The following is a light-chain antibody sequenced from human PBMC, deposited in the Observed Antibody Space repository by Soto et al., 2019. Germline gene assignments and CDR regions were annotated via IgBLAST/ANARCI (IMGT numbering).Light chain of an antibody. CDR1: QSISTW. J-gene: IGKJ1*01. Sequence: DIPMTQSPSTLSASVGDRVTISCRASQSISTWLAWYQQKPGKAPNLLIYDASTLESGVPSRFSGSGSGTQFTLTITSLQPDDTATYYCQQYNSYSWTFGQGTKVEI. CDR3: QQYNSYSWT. V-gene: IGKV1-5*01. CDR2: DAS.